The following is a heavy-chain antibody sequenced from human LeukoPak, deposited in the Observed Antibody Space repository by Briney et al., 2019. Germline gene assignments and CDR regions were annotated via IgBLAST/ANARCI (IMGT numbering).Heavy chain of an antibody. V-gene: IGHV5-51*01. CDR2: IYPGDSDT. D-gene: IGHD3-10*01. J-gene: IGHJ5*02. CDR3: ARHLWFGELLPNWCDP. CDR1: GYRFTSYW. Sequence: GESLKISCQGSGYRFTSYWIGWVRQMPGKGLEGMGIIYPGDSDTRHSPSFQGQVTISADKSISTADLQWSSLKASDTAMYYCARHLWFGELLPNWCDPGGQGTLVTVSS.